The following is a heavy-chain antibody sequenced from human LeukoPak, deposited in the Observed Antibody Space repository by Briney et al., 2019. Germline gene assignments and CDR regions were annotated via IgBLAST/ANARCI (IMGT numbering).Heavy chain of an antibody. Sequence: PGGSLRLSCAAPGFTFSSYGMHWVRQAPGKGLEWVAVISHDGSNKYYADSVKGRFTISRDNSKNTLYLQMNSLRAEDTAVYYCARDRYGDYGLDYWGQGTLVTVSS. CDR1: GFTFSSYG. D-gene: IGHD4-17*01. V-gene: IGHV3-30*03. CDR3: ARDRYGDYGLDY. CDR2: ISHDGSNK. J-gene: IGHJ4*02.